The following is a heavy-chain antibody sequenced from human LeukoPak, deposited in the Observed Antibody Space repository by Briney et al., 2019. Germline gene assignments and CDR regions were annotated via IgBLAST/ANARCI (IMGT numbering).Heavy chain of an antibody. D-gene: IGHD2-2*01. CDR2: IWYDGSNK. CDR1: GFTFSSYG. V-gene: IGHV3-33*01. J-gene: IGHJ4*02. CDR3: AREDCSSTSCPISY. Sequence: GGSLRLSCAASGFTFSSYGMHWVRQAPGKGLEWVAVIWYDGSNKYYADSVKGRFAISRDNSKNTLYLQMNSLRAEDTAVYYCAREDCSSTSCPISYWGQGTLVTVSS.